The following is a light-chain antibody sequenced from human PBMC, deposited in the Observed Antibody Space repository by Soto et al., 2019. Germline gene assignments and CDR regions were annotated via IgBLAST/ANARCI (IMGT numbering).Light chain of an antibody. J-gene: IGKJ1*01. CDR2: AAS. CDR3: QQYINYPWT. CDR1: QSISAY. Sequence: DIQMTQSPSTLSASVGDRVTITCRASQSISAYLNWYQQKPGKAPKLLIYAASSLQSGVPSRFSGSGSGTDFTLTISSLQPDDFAIYYCQQYINYPWTFGQGTKVDIK. V-gene: IGKV1-39*01.